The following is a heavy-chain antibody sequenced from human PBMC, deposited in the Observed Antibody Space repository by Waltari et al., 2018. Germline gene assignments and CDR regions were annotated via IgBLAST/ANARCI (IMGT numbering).Heavy chain of an antibody. V-gene: IGHV3-30-3*01. J-gene: IGHJ4*02. Sequence: QVQLVESGGGVVQPGRSLRLSCAASGFTFSSYAMHWVRQAPGKGLGWVAVISYDGSNKYYADSVKGRFTISRDNSKNTLYLQMNSLRAEDTAVYYCASDFHRASKWGQGTLVTVSS. CDR1: GFTFSSYA. CDR2: ISYDGSNK. CDR3: ASDFHRASK.